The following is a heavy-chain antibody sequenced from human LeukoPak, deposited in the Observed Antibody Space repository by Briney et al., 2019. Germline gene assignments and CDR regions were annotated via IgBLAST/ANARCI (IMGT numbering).Heavy chain of an antibody. CDR3: ARHQGGMDV. CDR2: ISPGDFDT. J-gene: IGHJ6*02. Sequence: KISCKASGYSFTSHWVAWVRQMPGKGLEWMGMISPGDFDTRYTPSFKGQVTISADKSISTAYLQWSSLKASDTAIYYCARHQGGMDVWGQGTTVTVSS. V-gene: IGHV5-51*01. CDR1: GYSFTSHW.